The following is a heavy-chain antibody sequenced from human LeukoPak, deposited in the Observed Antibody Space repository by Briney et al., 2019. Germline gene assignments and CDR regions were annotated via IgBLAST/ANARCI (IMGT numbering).Heavy chain of an antibody. CDR3: AKAPWYYDSSGSDDAFVI. CDR1: GFTFSSYA. J-gene: IGHJ3*02. V-gene: IGHV3-23*01. Sequence: GGSLRLSCAASGFTFSSYAMSWFRQAPGKGLEWVSAISGIGGSTYYADSVKGRFTISRDNSKNTLYLQMNSLRAEDTAVYYCAKAPWYYDSSGSDDAFVIWGQGTMVTVSS. D-gene: IGHD3-22*01. CDR2: ISGIGGST.